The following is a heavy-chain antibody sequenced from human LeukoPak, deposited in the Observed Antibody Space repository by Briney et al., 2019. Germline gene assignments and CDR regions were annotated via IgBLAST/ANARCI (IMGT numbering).Heavy chain of an antibody. V-gene: IGHV1-2*04. D-gene: IGHD5-18*01. CDR1: GYTFTGYY. J-gene: IGHJ4*02. CDR3: ASSRYSYGPPRY. Sequence: GASVKVSCEASGYTFTGYYMHWVRQAPGQGLEWMGWINPNSGGTNYAQKFQGWVTMTRDTSISTAYMELSRLRSDDTAVYYCASSRYSYGPPRYWGQGTLVTVSS. CDR2: INPNSGGT.